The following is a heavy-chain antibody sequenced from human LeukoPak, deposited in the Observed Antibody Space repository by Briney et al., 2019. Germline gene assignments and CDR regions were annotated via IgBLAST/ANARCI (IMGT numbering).Heavy chain of an antibody. CDR2: ISSSSTYI. CDR3: ARETTPGDY. J-gene: IGHJ4*02. CDR1: GFTFSSFS. V-gene: IGHV3-21*01. D-gene: IGHD1-14*01. Sequence: GGSLRLSCAASGFTFSSFSMNWVRQAPGKGLEWVSSISSSSTYIYYADSVEGRFTISRDNAKNSLYLQMNSLRAEDTAVYYCARETTPGDYWGQGTLVTVSS.